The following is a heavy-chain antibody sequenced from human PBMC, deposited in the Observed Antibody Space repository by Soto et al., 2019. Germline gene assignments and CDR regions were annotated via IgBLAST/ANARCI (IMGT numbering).Heavy chain of an antibody. Sequence: QVQLQESGPGLVKPSETLSLTCTVSGGSIRSYSWSWIRQSPGKGLDWIGYIYYSGSTNHNPSLKSRVTISVDTSKNQFSLKLTSVTAADTAVYYCARGSGSQGSYYGMDVWGQGTTVTVSS. CDR1: GGSIRSYS. J-gene: IGHJ6*02. D-gene: IGHD1-26*01. CDR2: IYYSGST. CDR3: ARGSGSQGSYYGMDV. V-gene: IGHV4-59*01.